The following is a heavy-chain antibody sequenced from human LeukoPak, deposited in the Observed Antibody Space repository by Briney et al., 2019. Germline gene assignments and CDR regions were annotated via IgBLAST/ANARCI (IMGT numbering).Heavy chain of an antibody. V-gene: IGHV3-23*01. CDR1: GFTFSSHG. CDR2: IGGSGGFIT. D-gene: IGHD6-19*01. Sequence: PGGSLRLSCAASGFTFSSHGMNWVRQAPGKGLEWVSGIGGSGGFITYYADSVKGRFTVSRDNSKNTLYLQMNSLRADDTAIYYCANRIAVAGTVYWGQGTLVTVSS. J-gene: IGHJ4*02. CDR3: ANRIAVAGTVY.